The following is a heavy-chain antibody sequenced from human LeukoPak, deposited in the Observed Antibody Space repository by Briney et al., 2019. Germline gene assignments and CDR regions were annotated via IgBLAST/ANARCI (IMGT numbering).Heavy chain of an antibody. D-gene: IGHD2-2*01. J-gene: IGHJ6*03. CDR1: GGSISSGGYY. CDR2: TYYSGST. CDR3: YLGYCSSTSCRPGHYYYYMDV. V-gene: IGHV4-31*08. Sequence: SETLSLTCTVSGGSISSGGYYWSWIRQHPGKGLGWIGYTYYSGSTYYNPSLKSRVTISVDTSKNQFSLKLSSVTAADTAVYYCYLGYCSSTSCRPGHYYYYMDVWGKGTTVTVSS.